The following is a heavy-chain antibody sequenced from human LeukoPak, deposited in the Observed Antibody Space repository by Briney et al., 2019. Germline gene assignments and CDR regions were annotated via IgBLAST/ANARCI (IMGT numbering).Heavy chain of an antibody. CDR2: IYYSGRT. J-gene: IGHJ3*02. CDR1: GGSISRYY. CDR3: ARGGYYYDSSGYYYRAFDI. V-gene: IGHV4-59*08. Sequence: SETLSLTCTVSGGSISRYYWSWIRQPPRKGLEWMGYIYYSGRTDYNPSLKSRVTISVDPSKNQFSLKLSSVTAADTAVYYCARGGYYYDSSGYYYRAFDIWGQGTMVTVSS. D-gene: IGHD3-22*01.